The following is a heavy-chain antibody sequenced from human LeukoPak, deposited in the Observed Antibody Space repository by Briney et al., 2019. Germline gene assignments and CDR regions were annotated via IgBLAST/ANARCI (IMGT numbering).Heavy chain of an antibody. CDR2: IYYSDST. Sequence: SETLSLTCAVSGGSISSGGYSWSWVRQSPGKGLEWIGYIYYSDSTYYNPSLKSRVTISVDTSKNQFSLKLSSVTAADTAVYYCASHSGGYAYWGQGALVTVSS. CDR1: GGSISSGGYS. V-gene: IGHV4-30-4*07. J-gene: IGHJ4*02. CDR3: ASHSGGYAY. D-gene: IGHD5-12*01.